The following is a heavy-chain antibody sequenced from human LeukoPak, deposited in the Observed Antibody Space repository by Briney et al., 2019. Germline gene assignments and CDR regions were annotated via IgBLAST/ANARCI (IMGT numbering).Heavy chain of an antibody. CDR3: ARDSEITMVRGVIDY. J-gene: IGHJ4*02. CDR2: ISYDGSNK. Sequence: PGRSLRLSCAASGFTFSSYAMHWVRQAPGKGLVWVAVISYDGSNKYYADSVKGRFTISRDNSKNTLYLQMNSLRAEDTAVYYCARDSEITMVRGVIDYWGQGTLVTVSS. D-gene: IGHD3-10*01. V-gene: IGHV3-30*04. CDR1: GFTFSSYA.